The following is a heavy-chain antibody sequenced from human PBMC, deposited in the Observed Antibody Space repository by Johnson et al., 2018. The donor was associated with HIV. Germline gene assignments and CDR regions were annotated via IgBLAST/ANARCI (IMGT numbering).Heavy chain of an antibody. J-gene: IGHJ3*02. CDR3: AARWRGSYPDAFDI. D-gene: IGHD1-26*01. CDR1: GFTFSSYD. V-gene: IGHV3-13*01. Sequence: VQLVESGGGLVQPGGSLRLSCAASGFTFSSYDMHWVRQATGKGLELVSAIGTAGDTYYPGSVKGRFTISRDNAKNSLYLQLNSLRAEDTAVYYCAARWRGSYPDAFDIWGQGTMVTVSS. CDR2: IGTAGDT.